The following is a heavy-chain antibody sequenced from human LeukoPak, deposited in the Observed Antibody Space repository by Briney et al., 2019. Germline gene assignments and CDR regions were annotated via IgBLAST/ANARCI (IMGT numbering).Heavy chain of an antibody. Sequence: SVKLSCNSSGSTFSSYVINWVRQAPGQGLELMGGIIPIFGTANYARKFQGRVTITADESKSTAYMELSSLRSEDTAVYYCAKGPSDNYGDYNAFDIWGQGTMVTVSS. V-gene: IGHV1-69*13. D-gene: IGHD4-17*01. J-gene: IGHJ3*02. CDR3: AKGPSDNYGDYNAFDI. CDR1: GSTFSSYV. CDR2: IIPIFGTA.